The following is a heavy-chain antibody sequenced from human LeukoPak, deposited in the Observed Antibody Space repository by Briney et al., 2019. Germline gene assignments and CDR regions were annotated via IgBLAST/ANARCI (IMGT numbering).Heavy chain of an antibody. Sequence: PGGSLRLSCAASGFTFSSYAMSWVRQAPGKGLEWVSAISGSGGSTYYADSVKGRFTISRDNSKNTLYLQMNSLRAEDTAVYYCAKAMVRGVIIPGLPYWGQGTLVTVSS. CDR1: GFTFSSYA. J-gene: IGHJ4*02. CDR2: ISGSGGST. V-gene: IGHV3-23*01. D-gene: IGHD3-10*01. CDR3: AKAMVRGVIIPGLPY.